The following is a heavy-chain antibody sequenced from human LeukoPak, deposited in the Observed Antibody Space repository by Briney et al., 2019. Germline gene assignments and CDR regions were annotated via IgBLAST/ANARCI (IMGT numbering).Heavy chain of an antibody. Sequence: SETLSLTCTVSGGSISSSSYYWGWIRQPPGKGREWIGSIYYSGSTYYNPSLKSRVTISVDTSKNQFSLKLSSVTAADTAVYYCAKQNNDFWSGYYGSDYYYYGMDVWGQGTTVTVSS. V-gene: IGHV4-39*01. CDR3: AKQNNDFWSGYYGSDYYYYGMDV. J-gene: IGHJ6*02. CDR2: IYYSGST. D-gene: IGHD3-3*01. CDR1: GGSISSSSYY.